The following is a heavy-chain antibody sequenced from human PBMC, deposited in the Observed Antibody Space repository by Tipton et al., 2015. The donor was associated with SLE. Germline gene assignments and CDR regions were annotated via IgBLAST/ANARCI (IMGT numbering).Heavy chain of an antibody. V-gene: IGHV4-59*01. J-gene: IGHJ2*01. Sequence: LRLSCTVSGGSISSYYWGWIRQPPGKGLEWIGSIYYSGSTNYNPSLKSRVTISVDTSKNQFSLKLSSVTAADTAVYYCARAEQLADYWYFDLWGRGTLVTVSS. D-gene: IGHD6-6*01. CDR1: GGSISSYY. CDR2: IYYSGST. CDR3: ARAEQLADYWYFDL.